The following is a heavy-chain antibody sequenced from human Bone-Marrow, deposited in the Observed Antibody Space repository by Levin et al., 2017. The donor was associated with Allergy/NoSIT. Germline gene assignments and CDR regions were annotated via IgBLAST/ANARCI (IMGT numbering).Heavy chain of an antibody. CDR3: AKGRRSSRNLENWFDP. Sequence: GGSLRLSCAASGFTFGDYAMHWVRQPPGKGLEWVSSVSWNSDSIGYADSVRGRFTISRDNAKNSLYLQMNSLRSEDTGLYYCAKGRRSSRNLENWFDPWGQGTLVTVSS. D-gene: IGHD6-13*01. J-gene: IGHJ5*02. CDR1: GFTFGDYA. V-gene: IGHV3-9*01. CDR2: VSWNSDSI.